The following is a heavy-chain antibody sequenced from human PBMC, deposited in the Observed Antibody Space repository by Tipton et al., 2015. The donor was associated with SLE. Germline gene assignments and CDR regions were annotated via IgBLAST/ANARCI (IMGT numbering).Heavy chain of an antibody. D-gene: IGHD3-10*01. J-gene: IGHJ5*02. V-gene: IGHV4-59*11. CDR2: IYLGSS. CDR3: ARAQYYSGAGTVWVDP. CDR1: GGSITSHY. Sequence: TLSLTCTLSGGSITSHYWSWIRQPPGTGLEWIGYIYLGSSNYNPSLKSRVTISADTSKNQFSLKLTSVTAADTAVYYCARAQYYSGAGTVWVDPWGQGTLVTVSS.